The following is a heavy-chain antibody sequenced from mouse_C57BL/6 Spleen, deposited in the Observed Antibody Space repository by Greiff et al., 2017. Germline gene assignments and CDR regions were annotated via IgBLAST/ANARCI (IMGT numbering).Heavy chain of an antibody. V-gene: IGHV3-6*01. J-gene: IGHJ2*02. D-gene: IGHD1-1*01. CDR3: AREVLRSYYLDY. CDR1: GYSITSGYY. Sequence: EVKLQESGPGLVKPSQSLSLSCSVTGYSITSGYYCNWIRRFPGNKLEWMGNISYNGSNNYNPSLKNQISITLDTSKNQFFLKLNSVTTEDTATYYCAREVLRSYYLDYWGQGTSLTVSS. CDR2: ISYNGSN.